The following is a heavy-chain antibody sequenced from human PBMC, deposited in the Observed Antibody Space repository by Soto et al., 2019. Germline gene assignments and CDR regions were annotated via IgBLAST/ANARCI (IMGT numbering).Heavy chain of an antibody. D-gene: IGHD3-9*01. Sequence: ASVKVSCKASGYTFTSYYMHWVRQAPGQGLEWMGIINPSGGSTSYAQKFQGRVTMTRDTSTSTVYMELSSLRSEDTAVYYCASGRRGDILASRGMDVWGQGTTVTVS. V-gene: IGHV1-46*03. CDR1: GYTFTSYY. CDR3: ASGRRGDILASRGMDV. J-gene: IGHJ6*02. CDR2: INPSGGST.